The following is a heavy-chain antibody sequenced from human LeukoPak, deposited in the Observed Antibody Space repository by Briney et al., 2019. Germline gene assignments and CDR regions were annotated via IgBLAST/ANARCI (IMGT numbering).Heavy chain of an antibody. J-gene: IGHJ6*03. CDR1: GGSISSSSYY. Sequence: SETLSLTCTVSGGSISSSSYYWGWIRQPPGKGLEWIGSIYYSGSTSYNPSLKSRVTISLDTSKNQFSLNLTSVTAADTAVYYCARVGNSYGYGPYYYMDVWGKRTTVTVSS. D-gene: IGHD5-18*01. CDR3: ARVGNSYGYGPYYYMDV. V-gene: IGHV4-39*07. CDR2: IYYSGST.